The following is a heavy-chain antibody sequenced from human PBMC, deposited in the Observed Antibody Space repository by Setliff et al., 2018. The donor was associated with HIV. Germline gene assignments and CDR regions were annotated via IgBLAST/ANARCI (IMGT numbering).Heavy chain of an antibody. V-gene: IGHV4-38-2*02. D-gene: IGHD6-19*01. CDR2: INHSGST. Sequence: ETLSLTCTVSGYSISSGYYWGWIRQPPGKGLEWIGEINHSGSTNYNPSLKSRVTISVDTSKNQFSLKLSSVTAADTAVYYCAREGLAVAGLNWFDPWGQGTLVTVSS. CDR1: GYSISSGYY. J-gene: IGHJ5*02. CDR3: AREGLAVAGLNWFDP.